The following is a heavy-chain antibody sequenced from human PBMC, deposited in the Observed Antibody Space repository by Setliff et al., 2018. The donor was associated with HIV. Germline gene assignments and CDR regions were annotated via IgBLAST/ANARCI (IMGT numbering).Heavy chain of an antibody. CDR3: ARLYDRYDDSGYYHPVQALSY. J-gene: IGHJ4*02. V-gene: IGHV3-7*01. CDR2: INQDGSEK. CDR1: GFRFSDAW. D-gene: IGHD3-3*01. Sequence: GGSLRLSCAASGFRFSDAWMTWVRQAPGQGLEWVANINQDGSEKNYVDSVKGRFTISRDNAKNSLYLQMDSLRVEDTTVYYCARLYDRYDDSGYYHPVQALSYWGQGAQVTVSS.